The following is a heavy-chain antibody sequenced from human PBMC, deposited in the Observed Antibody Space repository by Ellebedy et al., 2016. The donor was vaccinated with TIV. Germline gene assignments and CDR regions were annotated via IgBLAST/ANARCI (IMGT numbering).Heavy chain of an antibody. D-gene: IGHD1-14*01. CDR3: ARDALAVSNGFDV. Sequence: GGSLRLSXAASGFTLSKYSMHWVRQAPGKGLEWISYISSDNTIYYGDSVKGRFTVSRDSATDSLYLQMNRLGVEDTAIYYCARDALAVSNGFDVWGQGRVVTVSS. CDR1: GFTLSKYS. V-gene: IGHV3-48*01. CDR2: ISSDNTI. J-gene: IGHJ3*01.